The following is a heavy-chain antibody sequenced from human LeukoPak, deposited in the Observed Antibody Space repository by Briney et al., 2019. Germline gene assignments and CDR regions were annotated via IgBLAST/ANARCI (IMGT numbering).Heavy chain of an antibody. Sequence: PGGSLRLSCAAFGFTFSTSGMNWVGKAPGKGLDWVAIIWYDGNNKYYADSVKGRFTISRDNSKNTLYLQMNSLRADDTAVYYCAKSYDNHNWYFHLWGRGTLVTVSS. CDR3: AKSYDNHNWYFHL. J-gene: IGHJ2*01. CDR2: IWYDGNNK. CDR1: GFTFSTSG. D-gene: IGHD3-10*01. V-gene: IGHV3-33*06.